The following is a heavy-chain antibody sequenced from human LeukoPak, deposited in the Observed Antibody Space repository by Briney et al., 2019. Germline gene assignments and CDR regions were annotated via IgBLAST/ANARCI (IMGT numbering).Heavy chain of an antibody. V-gene: IGHV4-38-2*02. D-gene: IGHD3-10*01. CDR2: IYNSGST. Sequence: SETLSLTCTVSGYSTSSGYFWGWIRQPPGKGLEWIGTIYNSGSTYYNASLESRVTISVDTSKNQFSLKLSSVTAADTAVYYCAGAYYGSGSLVYWGQGTLVTVSS. CDR3: AGAYYGSGSLVY. J-gene: IGHJ4*02. CDR1: GYSTSSGYF.